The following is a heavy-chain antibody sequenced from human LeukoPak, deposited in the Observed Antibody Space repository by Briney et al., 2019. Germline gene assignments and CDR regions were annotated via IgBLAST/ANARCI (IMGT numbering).Heavy chain of an antibody. CDR3: AREAGHRNHWGPYNWFDP. Sequence: PSETLSLTCAVSGGSFSGYYWSWIRQSPGKGLEWIAEINHSGSTNYNPSLKSRVTILVDTSKDQVSLKVTSVTAADTAVSCFAREAGHRNHWGPYNWFDPWGQGTLVTVSS. CDR1: GGSFSGYY. CDR2: INHSGST. D-gene: IGHD7-27*01. J-gene: IGHJ5*02. V-gene: IGHV4-34*01.